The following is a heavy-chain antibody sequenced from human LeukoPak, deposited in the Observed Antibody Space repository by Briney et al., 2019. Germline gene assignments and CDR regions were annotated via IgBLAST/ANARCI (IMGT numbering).Heavy chain of an antibody. J-gene: IGHJ4*02. D-gene: IGHD4-11*01. V-gene: IGHV4-59*08. CDR1: GXSISSYY. CDR3: ARHDYSNPRVDY. Sequence: SETLSLTCTVSGXSISSYYGSWIRQPPGKGLEWIGYISFSGRTNYKPSLKSRVTISVDTTKNQFSLKLSSVAAADTAVYYCARHDYSNPRVDYWGQGTLVTVSS. CDR2: ISFSGRT.